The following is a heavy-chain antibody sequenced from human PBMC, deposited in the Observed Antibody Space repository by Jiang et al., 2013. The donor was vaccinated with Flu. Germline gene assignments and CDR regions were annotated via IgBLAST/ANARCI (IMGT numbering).Heavy chain of an antibody. D-gene: IGHD1-26*01. CDR3: ARGDDAYYPFDH. J-gene: IGHJ4*02. CDR2: LSHGGL. Sequence: KPSQTLSLTCTVSGDXFSSAAYTGAGSASSXEGPGMDCVHLSHGGLLLQPSLKSRVSISVDTSNDRVSLRLSSVTAADTALYYCARGDDAYYPFDHWGQGTLVTVSS. V-gene: IGHV4-31*03. CDR1: GDXFSSAAYT.